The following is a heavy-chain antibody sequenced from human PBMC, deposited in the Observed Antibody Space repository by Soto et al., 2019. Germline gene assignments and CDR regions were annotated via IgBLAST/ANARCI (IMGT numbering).Heavy chain of an antibody. CDR2: IYHSGST. D-gene: IGHD2-2*01. J-gene: IGHJ4*02. V-gene: IGHV4-38-2*01. CDR1: GYSISSGYY. CDR3: ASHPYCSSTSCYAVGCYYFDY. Sequence: SETLSLTCAVSGYSISSGYYWGWIRQPPGKGLEWIGSIYHSGSTYYNPSLKSRVTISVDTSKNQFSLKLSSVTAADTAVYYCASHPYCSSTSCYAVGCYYFDYWGQGTLVTVSS.